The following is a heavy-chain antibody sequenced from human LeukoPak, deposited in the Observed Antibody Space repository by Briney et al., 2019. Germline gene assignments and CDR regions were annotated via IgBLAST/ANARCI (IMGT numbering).Heavy chain of an antibody. D-gene: IGHD5/OR15-5a*01. CDR1: GFTFSSYA. V-gene: IGHV3-23*01. CDR3: ARDHSVYGPAAFDI. J-gene: IGHJ3*02. CDR2: ISGSGGST. Sequence: GGSLRLSCAASGFTFSSYAMNWVRQAPGKGLEWVSGISGSGGSTDYADSVKGRFTISRDNSKNTLYLQMNGLRAEDTAVYYCARDHSVYGPAAFDIWGQGTMVTVSS.